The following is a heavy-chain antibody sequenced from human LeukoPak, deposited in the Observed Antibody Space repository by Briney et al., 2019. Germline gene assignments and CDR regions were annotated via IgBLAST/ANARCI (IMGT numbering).Heavy chain of an antibody. J-gene: IGHJ6*03. D-gene: IGHD3-10*01. Sequence: PGGSLRLSCAASGFTFSSYWMHWVRQAPGKGLVWVSRINSDGSSTSYADSVKGRFTISRDNAKNTLYLQMNSLRAEDTAVYYCARGFDYYGSGSYYNPHYYYYMDVWGKGTTVTVSS. V-gene: IGHV3-74*01. CDR1: GFTFSSYW. CDR3: ARGFDYYGSGSYYNPHYYYYMDV. CDR2: INSDGSST.